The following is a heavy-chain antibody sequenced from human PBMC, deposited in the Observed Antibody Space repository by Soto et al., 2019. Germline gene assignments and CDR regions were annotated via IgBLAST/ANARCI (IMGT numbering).Heavy chain of an antibody. CDR3: ARRGQYCSTSTCRFDP. D-gene: IGHD2-2*01. J-gene: IGHJ5*02. CDR1: GYSFSDYW. Sequence: PGESLKISCKASGYSFSDYWIGWVRQMPGKGLEWMGIIYPGDSDTRYSPSFQGQVTISADKSISTTYLQWCGLKASDTAMYYCARRGQYCSTSTCRFDPWGQGTLVTVSS. CDR2: IYPGDSDT. V-gene: IGHV5-51*01.